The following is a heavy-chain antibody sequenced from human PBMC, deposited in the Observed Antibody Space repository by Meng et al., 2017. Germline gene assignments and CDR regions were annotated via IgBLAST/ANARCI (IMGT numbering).Heavy chain of an antibody. Sequence: QVQVWESGAEVKKPVSSVKVSCKASGGTFSSYAISWVRQAPGKGLEWMGGIIPIFGTANYAQKFQGRVTITADESTSTAYMELSSLRSEDTAVYYCARERLDYYDSSGYYLGGFDYWGQGTLVTVSS. J-gene: IGHJ4*02. CDR2: IIPIFGTA. V-gene: IGHV1-69*01. CDR1: GGTFSSYA. D-gene: IGHD3-22*01. CDR3: ARERLDYYDSSGYYLGGFDY.